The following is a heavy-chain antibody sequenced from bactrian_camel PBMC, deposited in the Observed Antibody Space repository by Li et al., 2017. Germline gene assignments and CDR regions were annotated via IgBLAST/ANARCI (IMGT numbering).Heavy chain of an antibody. J-gene: IGHJ4*01. CDR3: VRGDSSYTNTGL. CDR1: GLTFDDCT. V-gene: IGHV3S63*01. Sequence: HVQLVESGGGSVQAGETLRLSCTASGLTFDDCTMGWFRQAPGKEREGVSCISWGGGNTYYADSVKGRFTISRDNTKNSLYLQLNSLKTEDTAMYYCVRGDSSYTNTGLRGQGTQVTVS. D-gene: IGHD2*01. CDR2: ISWGGGNT.